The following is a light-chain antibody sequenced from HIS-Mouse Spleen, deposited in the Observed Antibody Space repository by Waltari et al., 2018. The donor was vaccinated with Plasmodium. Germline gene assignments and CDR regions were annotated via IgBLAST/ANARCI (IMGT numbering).Light chain of an antibody. CDR1: CSYVCGYHY. CDR3: SSYTSSSTV. Sequence: QSALTQPASVSGSPGQSIPISCTGTCSYVCGYHYVSWYPQHPGNAPKLMIYEVSNRPSGVSNRFSGSKSGNTASLTISGLQAEDEADYYCSSYTSSSTVFGGGTKLTVL. CDR2: EVS. J-gene: IGLJ3*02. V-gene: IGLV2-14*01.